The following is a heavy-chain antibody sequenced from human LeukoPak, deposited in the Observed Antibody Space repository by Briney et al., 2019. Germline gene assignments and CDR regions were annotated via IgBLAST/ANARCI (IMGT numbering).Heavy chain of an antibody. D-gene: IGHD2-15*01. J-gene: IGHJ4*02. Sequence: PSETLSLTCSVSGVSVTTSFWIWIRQSPGKGLEWIGYVSSDGTTNYTPALRCRLIMSVDTAKNDISLILTSVTAADTAIYYCARLDCVLEGCYNHWGRGTLVTVSS. CDR3: ARLDCVLEGCYNH. CDR1: GVSVTTSF. CDR2: VSSDGTT. V-gene: IGHV4-59*08.